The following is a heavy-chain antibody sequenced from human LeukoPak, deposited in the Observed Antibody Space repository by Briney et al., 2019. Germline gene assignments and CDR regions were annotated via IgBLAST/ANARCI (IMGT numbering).Heavy chain of an antibody. CDR2: ISYDGSNK. CDR1: GFTFSSYA. V-gene: IGHV3-30*04. J-gene: IGHJ4*02. CDR3: AASTPRTAAGNDY. Sequence: PGGSLRLSCAASGFTFSSYAMHWVRQAPGKGLEWVAVISYDGSNKYYADSVKGRFTISRDNAKNSLYLQMNSLRAEDTALYYCAASTPRTAAGNDYWGQGTLVTVSS. D-gene: IGHD6-13*01.